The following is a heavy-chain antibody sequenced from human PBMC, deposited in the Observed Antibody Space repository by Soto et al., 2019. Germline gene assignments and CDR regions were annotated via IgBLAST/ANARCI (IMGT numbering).Heavy chain of an antibody. J-gene: IGHJ4*02. CDR3: TTVSTVTTSSS. CDR2: ISGSGGST. D-gene: IGHD4-17*01. V-gene: IGHV3-23*01. CDR1: GFTFSSYA. Sequence: GGSLRLSCAASGFTFSSYAMSWVRQAPGKGLEWVSAISGSGGSTYYADSVKGRFTISRDDSRNMLYLQMNSLKTEDTAVYYCTTVSTVTTSSSWGQGTLVTVSS.